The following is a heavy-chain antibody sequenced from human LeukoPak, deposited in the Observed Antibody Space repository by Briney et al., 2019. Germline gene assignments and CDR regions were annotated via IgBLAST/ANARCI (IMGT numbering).Heavy chain of an antibody. CDR2: ISADNGNT. CDR1: GYTFINYG. D-gene: IGHD3-16*02. J-gene: IGHJ4*02. CDR3: ARDPTYYDYVWGSYRYTHYDY. V-gene: IGHV1-18*01. Sequence: ASVKVSCKASGYTFINYGITWVRQAPGQGLEWMGWISADNGNTDYAQKLQGRITLTTDTSTSTAYMSLRSLRSDDTAVYYCARDPTYYDYVWGSYRYTHYDYWGQGTLVTVSS.